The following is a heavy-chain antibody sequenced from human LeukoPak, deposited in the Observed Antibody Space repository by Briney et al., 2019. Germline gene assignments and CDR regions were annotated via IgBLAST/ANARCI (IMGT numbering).Heavy chain of an antibody. CDR2: INSDGVNT. CDR3: ARDLGQYYDTSDNCFDP. Sequence: GGSLRLSCAASGFTFSNYWMRWVRQAPGKGLVWVSRINSDGVNTSYADSVKGRFTISRDNAKNTLNRQMNSLRAEDTAVYYCARDLGQYYDTSDNCFDPWGQGTLVTVSS. CDR1: GFTFSNYW. D-gene: IGHD3-22*01. V-gene: IGHV3-74*01. J-gene: IGHJ5*02.